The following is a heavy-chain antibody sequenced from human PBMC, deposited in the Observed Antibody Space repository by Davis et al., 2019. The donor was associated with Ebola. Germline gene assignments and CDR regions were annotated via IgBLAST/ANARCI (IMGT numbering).Heavy chain of an antibody. V-gene: IGHV3-7*01. J-gene: IGHJ4*02. D-gene: IGHD5/OR15-5a*01. CDR3: ARGSTLALYYFDY. CDR2: IKQDGSEK. Sequence: GESLKISCAASGFTFSSYWMRWVRQAPGKGLEWVANIKQDGSEKYYVDSVKGRFTISRDNAKNSLYLQMNSLRAEDTAVYYCARGSTLALYYFDYWGQGTLVTVSS. CDR1: GFTFSSYW.